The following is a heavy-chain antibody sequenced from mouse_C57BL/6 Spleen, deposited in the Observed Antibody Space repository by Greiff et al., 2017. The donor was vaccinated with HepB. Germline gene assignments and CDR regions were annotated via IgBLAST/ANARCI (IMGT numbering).Heavy chain of an antibody. J-gene: IGHJ2*01. D-gene: IGHD2-1*01. CDR3: ARDYGNEIDY. Sequence: DVKLVESEGGLVQPGSSMKLSCTASGFTFSDYYMAWVRQVPEKGLEWVANINYDGSSTYYLDSLKSRFIISRDNAKNILYLQMSSLKSEDTATYYCARDYGNEIDYWGQGTTLTVSS. CDR2: INYDGSST. V-gene: IGHV5-16*01. CDR1: GFTFSDYY.